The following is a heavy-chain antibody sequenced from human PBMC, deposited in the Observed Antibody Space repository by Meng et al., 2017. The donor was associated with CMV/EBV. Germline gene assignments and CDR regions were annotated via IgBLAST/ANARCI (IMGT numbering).Heavy chain of an antibody. CDR3: ARDDYDFWSGYYSDSDY. V-gene: IGHV4-39*07. J-gene: IGHJ4*02. CDR2: IYYSGST. CDR1: GGSISSSSYY. Sequence: SETLSLTCTVSGGSISSSSYYWGWIRQPPGKGLEWIGSIYYSGSTYYNPSLKSRVTISVDTSKNQFSLKLSSVTAADTAVYYCARDDYDFWSGYYSDSDYWGQGMLVTVSS. D-gene: IGHD3-3*01.